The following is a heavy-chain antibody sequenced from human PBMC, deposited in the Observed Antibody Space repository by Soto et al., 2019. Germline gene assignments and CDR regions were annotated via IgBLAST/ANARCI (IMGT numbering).Heavy chain of an antibody. CDR2: IIPMFGTT. D-gene: IGHD6-13*01. Sequence: SVKVSCKTSGGTFSSHAINWVRQAPGQGLEWMGGIIPMFGTTNYAQKFKGRVTISADESTSTAYMELSSLRSEDAAVYYCARAAIHGSSWYFGFDPWGKGTRVPSPQ. CDR3: ARAAIHGSSWYFGFDP. V-gene: IGHV1-69*13. J-gene: IGHJ5*02. CDR1: GGTFSSHA.